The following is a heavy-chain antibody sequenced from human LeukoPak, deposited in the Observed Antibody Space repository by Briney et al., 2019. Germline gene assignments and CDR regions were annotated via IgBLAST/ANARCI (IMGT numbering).Heavy chain of an antibody. CDR3: ARQGYNSGWYYFDY. J-gene: IGHJ4*02. V-gene: IGHV4-59*08. D-gene: IGHD6-19*01. CDR1: GGSISSDY. Sequence: SGTLSLTCTVSGGSISSDYWSWIRQPPGKGLEWIGYIYHSGSTNYNPSLKSRVTISLDTSKTQFSLKLRSVTAADTAVYYCARQGYNSGWYYFDYWGQGTLVTVSS. CDR2: IYHSGST.